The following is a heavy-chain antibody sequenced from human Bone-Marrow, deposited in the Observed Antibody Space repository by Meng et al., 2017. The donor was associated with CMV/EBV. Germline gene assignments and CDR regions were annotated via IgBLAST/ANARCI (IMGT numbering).Heavy chain of an antibody. CDR1: GFTFSSYA. CDR3: ARDRLRISTSSLPYYGMDV. Sequence: GESLKISCAASGFTFSSYAMHWVRQAPGKGLEWVAVISYDGSNKYYADSVKGRFTISRDNSKNTLYLQMNSLRAEDTAVYYCARDRLRISTSSLPYYGMDVWGQGTTVTGSS. CDR2: ISYDGSNK. J-gene: IGHJ6*02. D-gene: IGHD2-2*01. V-gene: IGHV3-30*04.